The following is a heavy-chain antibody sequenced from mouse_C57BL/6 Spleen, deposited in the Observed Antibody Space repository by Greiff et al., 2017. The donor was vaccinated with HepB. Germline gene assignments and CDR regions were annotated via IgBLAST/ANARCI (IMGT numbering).Heavy chain of an antibody. CDR2: IYPGDGDT. J-gene: IGHJ3*01. CDR3: ARSVYGYPWFAY. CDR1: GYAFSSSW. Sequence: VQLQQSGPELVKPGASVKISCKASGYAFSSSWMNWVKQRPGKGLEWIGRIYPGDGDTNYNGKFKGKATLTADKSSSTAYMQLSSLTSEDSAVYFCARSVYGYPWFAYWGQGTLVTVSA. D-gene: IGHD2-2*01. V-gene: IGHV1-82*01.